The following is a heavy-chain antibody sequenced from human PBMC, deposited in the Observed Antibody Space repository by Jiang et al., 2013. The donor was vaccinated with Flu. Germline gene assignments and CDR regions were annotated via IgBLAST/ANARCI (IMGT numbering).Heavy chain of an antibody. V-gene: IGHV1-3*01. Sequence: KVSCKASGYTFTSYAMHWVRQAPGQRLEWMGWINAGNGNTKYSQKFQGRVTITRDTSASTAYMELSSLRSEDTAVYYCARGSGRIAAAGSNWFDPWGQGTLVTVSS. CDR2: INAGNGNT. CDR1: GYTFTSYA. J-gene: IGHJ5*02. CDR3: ARGSGRIAAAGSNWFDP. D-gene: IGHD6-13*01.